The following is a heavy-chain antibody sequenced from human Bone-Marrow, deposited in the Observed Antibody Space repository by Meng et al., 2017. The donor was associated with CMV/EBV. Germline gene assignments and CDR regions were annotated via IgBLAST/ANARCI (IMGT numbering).Heavy chain of an antibody. J-gene: IGHJ5*02. D-gene: IGHD3-10*01. CDR2: IKSKSDGGTR. CDR1: FTFSNAW. V-gene: IGHV3-15*07. CDR3: TTLFYGSGFRPPFDP. Sequence: FTFSNAWMNWVRRAPGKGLEWVGRIKSKSDGGTRDYAAPVEGRFTISRDDSKNTLYLQMNSLKTEDTAVYYCTTLFYGSGFRPPFDPWGQGTLVTVSS.